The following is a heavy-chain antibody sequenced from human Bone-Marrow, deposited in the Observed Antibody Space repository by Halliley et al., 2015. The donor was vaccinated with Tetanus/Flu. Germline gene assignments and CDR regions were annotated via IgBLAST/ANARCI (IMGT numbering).Heavy chain of an antibody. V-gene: IGHV3-48*03. D-gene: IGHD2-21*02. CDR1: GFSFSGYD. CDR3: ARGTYCGGDCGPDY. CDR2: ISKSGKTI. Sequence: SLRLSCAASGFSFSGYDMNWFRQVPGRGLQWVAYISKSGKTIQYADSVGGRFSIFKDNAQNSLYLQMKSLRADDTALYYCARGTYCGGDCGPDYWGQGILVTVSS. J-gene: IGHJ4*02.